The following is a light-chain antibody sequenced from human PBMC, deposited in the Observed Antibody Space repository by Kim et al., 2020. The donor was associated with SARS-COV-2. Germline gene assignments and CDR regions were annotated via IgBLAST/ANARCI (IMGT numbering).Light chain of an antibody. CDR3: SAWDSSLTTWV. Sequence: LTQPPSVSKGLRQTATLTCTGNINNVGDQGAAWLQQHQGHPPKLLSYRNNNRPSGISERLSASRSGNTASLTITRLQPEDEADYYCSAWDSSLTTWVLGGGTQLTVL. CDR1: INNVGDQG. J-gene: IGLJ3*02. V-gene: IGLV10-54*01. CDR2: RNN.